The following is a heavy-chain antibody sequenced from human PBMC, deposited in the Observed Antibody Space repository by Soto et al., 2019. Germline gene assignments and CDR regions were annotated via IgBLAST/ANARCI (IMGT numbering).Heavy chain of an antibody. CDR1: GGTFSKYL. D-gene: IGHD3-10*02. CDR2: IIPVFGTP. Sequence: QVQLVQSGAEVKRPGSSVKVSCKASGGTFSKYLFSWVRQAPGQGLEWMGGIIPVFGTPKYAQKFQGRVTVTADEYTSTAYMDLTSLKSEDTAVYYCARGEQLCFDYWGQGTLVTVSS. J-gene: IGHJ4*02. CDR3: ARGEQLCFDY. V-gene: IGHV1-69*01.